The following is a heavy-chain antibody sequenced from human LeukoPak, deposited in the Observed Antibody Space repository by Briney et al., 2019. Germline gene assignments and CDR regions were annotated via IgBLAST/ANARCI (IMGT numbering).Heavy chain of an antibody. D-gene: IGHD6-13*01. CDR2: INSNSGGT. V-gene: IGHV1-2*02. CDR1: GYTFTGYY. J-gene: IGHJ4*02. CDR3: AREGASSSWYLNY. Sequence: ASVKVSCKASGYTFTGYYMHWVRQAPGQGLEWMGWINSNSGGTNYAQKFQGRVTMTRDTSISTAYMELSRLRSDDTAVYYCAREGASSSWYLNYWGQGTLVTVSS.